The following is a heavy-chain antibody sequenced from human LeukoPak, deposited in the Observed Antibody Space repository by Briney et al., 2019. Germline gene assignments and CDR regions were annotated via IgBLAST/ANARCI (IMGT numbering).Heavy chain of an antibody. V-gene: IGHV3-49*04. Sequence: GRSLRLSCTTSGFTFRDYTMSWVRQAPGKGLEWVGFIRDKAFGGTTEYAASVKGRFSISRDDPKSITYLQMNSLKTEDTAVCYCTRNGYTEPYFDYWGQGALVTVSS. CDR2: IRDKAFGGTT. J-gene: IGHJ4*02. CDR3: TRNGYTEPYFDY. D-gene: IGHD5-24*01. CDR1: GFTFRDYT.